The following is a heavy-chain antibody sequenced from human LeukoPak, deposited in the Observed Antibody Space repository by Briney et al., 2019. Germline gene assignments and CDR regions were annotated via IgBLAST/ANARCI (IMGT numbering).Heavy chain of an antibody. V-gene: IGHV3-7*01. D-gene: IGHD5-24*01. CDR3: ARDVATISNWFDP. Sequence: GGSLRLSCAASGFTSSNYWMSWVRQAPGKGLEWVANINQDGSEKYYVDSVKGRFTISRDNAKNSLYLQMNSLRAEDTAVYYCARDVATISNWFDPWGQGTLVTVSS. CDR1: GFTSSNYW. J-gene: IGHJ5*02. CDR2: INQDGSEK.